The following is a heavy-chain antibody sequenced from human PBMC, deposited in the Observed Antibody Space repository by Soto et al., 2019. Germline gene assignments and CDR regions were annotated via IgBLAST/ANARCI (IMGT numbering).Heavy chain of an antibody. CDR1: GFTFGAYW. D-gene: IGHD2-15*01. J-gene: IGHJ4*02. CDR2: IKPDGSEK. Sequence: GGSLRLSCAVSGFTFGAYWVDWVRQAPGKGLEWVAKIKPDGSEKNYVDSVKGRFTISRDNAKSSLYLQMNSLRPEDTAVYYCARDWGYCSGATCYSVLDYWGQGTLVTVSS. CDR3: ARDWGYCSGATCYSVLDY. V-gene: IGHV3-7*01.